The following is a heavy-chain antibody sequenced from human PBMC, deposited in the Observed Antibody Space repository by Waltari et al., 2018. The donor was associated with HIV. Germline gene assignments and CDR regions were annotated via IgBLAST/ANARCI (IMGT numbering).Heavy chain of an antibody. D-gene: IGHD6-19*01. J-gene: IGHJ4*02. CDR3: AKEQTVAGKGFDY. Sequence: EVQLLESGGGLVESGGSLRLSCAASGFSFASYAMSWVRQAPGKGLEWVSRISGGNNNTDYADSVKGRFTITRDNSNNTLSLHVGSLRAEDTAIYFCAKEQTVAGKGFDYWGQGTPVTVSS. V-gene: IGHV3-23*01. CDR2: ISGGNNNT. CDR1: GFSFASYA.